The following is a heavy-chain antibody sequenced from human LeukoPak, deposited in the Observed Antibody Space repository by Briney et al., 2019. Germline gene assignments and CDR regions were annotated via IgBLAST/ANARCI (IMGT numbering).Heavy chain of an antibody. CDR1: GGPFSSYA. CDR3: ARAYYYDSSGLNWFDP. V-gene: IGHV1-69*05. CDR2: IIPIFDTT. J-gene: IGHJ5*02. Sequence: SVKVSCKASGGPFSSYAISWVRQAPGQGLEWMGGIIPIFDTTNYAQKFQGRVTMTRDTSTSTVYMELSSLRSEDTVVYYCARAYYYDSSGLNWFDPWGQGTLVTVSS. D-gene: IGHD3-22*01.